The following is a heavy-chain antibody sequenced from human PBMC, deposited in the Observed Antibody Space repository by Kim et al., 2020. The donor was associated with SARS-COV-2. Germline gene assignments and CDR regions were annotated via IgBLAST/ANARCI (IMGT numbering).Heavy chain of an antibody. Sequence: VKGRFTISRDNSKNTLYLQMNSLRAEDTAVYYCARDRWYYYDSSGRAPYYWGQGTLVTVSS. CDR3: ARDRWYYYDSSGRAPYY. D-gene: IGHD3-22*01. V-gene: IGHV3-30*07. J-gene: IGHJ4*02.